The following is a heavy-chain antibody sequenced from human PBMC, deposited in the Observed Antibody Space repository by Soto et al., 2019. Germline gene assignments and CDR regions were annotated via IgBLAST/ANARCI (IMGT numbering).Heavy chain of an antibody. J-gene: IGHJ4*02. D-gene: IGHD3-10*01. V-gene: IGHV3-74*01. CDR3: ARVGYGSGSYHFDY. Sequence: EVQLVESGGGLVQPGGSLRLSCAASGFTFSSCWMHWVRQAPGKGLVWVSGINSDGSTTSYTDSVKGRFTISRDNAKNTLYLQMNSLRAEDTAVYYCARVGYGSGSYHFDYWGQGTLVTVSS. CDR1: GFTFSSCW. CDR2: INSDGSTT.